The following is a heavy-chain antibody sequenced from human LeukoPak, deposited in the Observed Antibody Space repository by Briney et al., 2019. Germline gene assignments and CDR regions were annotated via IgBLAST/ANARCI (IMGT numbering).Heavy chain of an antibody. D-gene: IGHD3-3*01. J-gene: IGHJ5*02. Sequence: ASETLSPTCTVSGGSISSYYWSWIRQPAGKGLEWIGRIYTSGSTNYNPSLKSRVTMSVDTSKNQFSLKLSSVTAADTAVYYCAREDPYDFWSGYYLFDPWGQGTLVTVSS. CDR3: AREDPYDFWSGYYLFDP. CDR1: GGSISSYY. V-gene: IGHV4-4*07. CDR2: IYTSGST.